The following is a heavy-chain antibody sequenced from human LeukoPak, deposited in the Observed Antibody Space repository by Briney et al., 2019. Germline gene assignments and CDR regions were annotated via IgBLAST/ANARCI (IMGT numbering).Heavy chain of an antibody. CDR2: ISKTSNTR. CDR1: GFTFSSHG. V-gene: IGHV3-48*02. D-gene: IGHD5-18*01. J-gene: IGHJ4*02. CDR3: ARDRGNSNYYDY. Sequence: GGSLRLSCAASGFTFSSHGMNWVRQTPGKGLEWVSYISKTSNTRDYADSVKGRFTISRDNDKNSLSLQMNSLRDEDTAVYYCARDRGNSNYYDYWGQGTLVTVSS.